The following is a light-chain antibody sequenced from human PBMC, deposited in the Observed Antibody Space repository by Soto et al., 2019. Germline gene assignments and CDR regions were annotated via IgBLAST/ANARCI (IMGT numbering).Light chain of an antibody. J-gene: IGKJ2*01. CDR1: QSLLANCNNKNC. V-gene: IGKV4-1*01. CDR2: WAS. CDR3: HHYGNSLYT. Sequence: DIVMTQSPDSLAVSLGERATINCKSSQSLLANCNNKNCLAWYQHKPGQPPKMLILWASTRESGVPDRFSGSGSGTDFTLTNSSLQAEVAAVYYCHHYGNSLYTFGQGTKLEIK.